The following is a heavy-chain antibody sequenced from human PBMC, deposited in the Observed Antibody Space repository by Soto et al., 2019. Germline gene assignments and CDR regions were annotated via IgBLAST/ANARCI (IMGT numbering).Heavy chain of an antibody. Sequence: ASVKVSCKVSGYTLTELSMHWVRQAPGKGLEWMGGFDPEDGETIYAQKFQGRVTMTEDTSTDTAYMELSSLRSEDTTVYYCATERKIPPHYYYGMDVWGQGTTVTVSS. J-gene: IGHJ6*02. CDR3: ATERKIPPHYYYGMDV. CDR1: GYTLTELS. D-gene: IGHD2-2*02. CDR2: FDPEDGET. V-gene: IGHV1-24*01.